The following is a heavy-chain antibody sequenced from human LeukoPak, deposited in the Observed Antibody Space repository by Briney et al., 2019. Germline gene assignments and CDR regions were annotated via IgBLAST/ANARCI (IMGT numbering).Heavy chain of an antibody. CDR1: GGSFSGYY. D-gene: IGHD3-16*02. CDR3: ARVSQLRLGELSAYPQYFDH. V-gene: IGHV4-34*01. J-gene: IGHJ4*02. Sequence: SETLSLTCAVYGGSFSGYYWSWIRQPPGKGLEWIGEINHSGSTNYNPSLKSRVTISVDTSKNQFSLKLSSVTAADTAVYYCARVSQLRLGELSAYPQYFDHWGQGTLVTVSS. CDR2: INHSGST.